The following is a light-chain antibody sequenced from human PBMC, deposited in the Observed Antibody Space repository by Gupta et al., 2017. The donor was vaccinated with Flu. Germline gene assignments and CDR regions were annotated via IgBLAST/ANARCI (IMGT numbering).Light chain of an antibody. CDR1: NIGTKS. V-gene: IGLV3-21*02. CDR2: DDS. CDR3: QVWDSSSHHRV. Sequence: GGNNIGTKSVHWYQQKPGQAPVLVVHDDSDRPSGIPERFSGSNSGNTATLTSSRVEAGDEADYYCQVWDSSSHHRVFGGGTKLTVL. J-gene: IGLJ3*02.